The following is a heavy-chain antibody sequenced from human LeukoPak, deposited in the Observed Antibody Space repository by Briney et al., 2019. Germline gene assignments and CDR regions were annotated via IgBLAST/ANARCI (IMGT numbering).Heavy chain of an antibody. CDR3: TTGGAYDSSGYYPIDY. V-gene: IGHV3-15*01. CDR2: IRSKTDGGTT. J-gene: IGHJ4*02. D-gene: IGHD3-22*01. CDR1: GFTFSNAW. Sequence: GGSLRLSCAASGFTFSNAWMSWVRQAPGKGLEWVGGIRSKTDGGTTDYAAPVKGRFTIPRDDSKNTLYLQMNSLKTEDTAVYYCTTGGAYDSSGYYPIDYWGQGTLVTVSS.